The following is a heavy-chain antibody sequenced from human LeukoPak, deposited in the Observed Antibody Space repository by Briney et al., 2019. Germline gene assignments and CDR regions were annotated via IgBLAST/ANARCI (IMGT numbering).Heavy chain of an antibody. D-gene: IGHD3-22*01. J-gene: IGHJ3*02. CDR3: AREYYDSSNAFDI. CDR1: GGTFSSYA. V-gene: IGHV1-69*13. Sequence: SVKVSCKASGGTFSSYAISWVRQAPGQGLEWMGGIIPIFATANYAQKFQGKVTITADESTSTAYMELSSLRSEDTAVYYCAREYYDSSNAFDIWGQGTMVTVSS. CDR2: IIPIFATA.